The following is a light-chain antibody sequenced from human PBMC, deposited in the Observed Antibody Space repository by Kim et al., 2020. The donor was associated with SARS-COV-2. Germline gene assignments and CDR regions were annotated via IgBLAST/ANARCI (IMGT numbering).Light chain of an antibody. J-gene: IGKJ2*01. V-gene: IGKV4-1*01. Sequence: ATINCKSSRSVLYSSNNKNYLPWYQQRPGQPPKLLIYWASNRQSGVPDRFSGSGSGTDFTLTISSLQAEDAAIYYCQQYYGAPYTFGQGTKLEIK. CDR2: WAS. CDR1: RSVLYSSNNKNY. CDR3: QQYYGAPYT.